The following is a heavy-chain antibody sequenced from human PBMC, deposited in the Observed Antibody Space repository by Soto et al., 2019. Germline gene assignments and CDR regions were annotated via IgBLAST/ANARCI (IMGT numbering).Heavy chain of an antibody. D-gene: IGHD6-6*01. J-gene: IGHJ5*02. CDR1: GYTFTTHA. CDR2: INGGTGQT. V-gene: IGHV1-3*01. Sequence: ASVKVSCKASGYTFTTHAMHWVRQAPGQSLEWMGWINGGTGQTKHSQRFQGRVNITRDTSASTAYMELSSLRSEDTAVYYCARESGSIAARPGWFDPWGQGTLVTVSS. CDR3: ARESGSIAARPGWFDP.